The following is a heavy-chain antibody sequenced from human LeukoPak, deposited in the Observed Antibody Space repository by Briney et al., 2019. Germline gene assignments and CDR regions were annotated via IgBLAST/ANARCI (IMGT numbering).Heavy chain of an antibody. CDR2: IYYSGST. Sequence: SETLSLTCTVSGGSISSYYWSWIRQPPGKGLEWIGYIYYSGSTNHNPSLKSRVTISVDTSKNQFSLKLSSVTAADTAVYYCARGNYDFWSGYYEGIYYFDYWGQGTLVTVSS. CDR1: GGSISSYY. V-gene: IGHV4-59*01. D-gene: IGHD3-3*01. J-gene: IGHJ4*02. CDR3: ARGNYDFWSGYYEGIYYFDY.